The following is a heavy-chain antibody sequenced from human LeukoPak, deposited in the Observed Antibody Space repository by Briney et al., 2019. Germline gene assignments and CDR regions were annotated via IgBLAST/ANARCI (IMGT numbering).Heavy chain of an antibody. CDR1: GGPIRRHD. CDR2: VHHSGST. V-gene: IGHV4-59*11. D-gene: IGHD6-13*01. J-gene: IGHJ4*02. Sequence: SETLSLTCSVSGGPIRRHDGTWIREPPGKGLEWIGFVHHSGSTNYNPSLKSRVSTSLDTSKNQISLHLRSVTAADTAVYYCARPKAAGAFDYWGQGIRVIVSS. CDR3: ARPKAAGAFDY.